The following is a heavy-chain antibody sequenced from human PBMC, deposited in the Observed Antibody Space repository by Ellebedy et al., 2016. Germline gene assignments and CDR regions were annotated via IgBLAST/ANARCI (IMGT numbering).Heavy chain of an antibody. CDR3: ARDLVTMALRFYYYGMDV. J-gene: IGHJ6*02. V-gene: IGHV3-7*01. CDR1: NFAFSNYY. D-gene: IGHD3-10*01. Sequence: GESLKISXIASNFAFSNYYMSWVRQAPGKGLEWVANIKQDGSAKYYVDSVKGRFTISRDNAKNSLYLQMDSLRADDTAVYYCARDLVTMALRFYYYGMDVWGQGTTVTVSS. CDR2: IKQDGSAK.